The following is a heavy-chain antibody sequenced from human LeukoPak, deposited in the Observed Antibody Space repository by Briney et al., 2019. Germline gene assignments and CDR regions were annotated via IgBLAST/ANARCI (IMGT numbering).Heavy chain of an antibody. CDR1: GGSISSGGYY. CDR2: IYYSGST. V-gene: IGHV4-31*03. Sequence: SQTLSLTCTVSGGSISSGGYYWSWIRQHPGKGLEWIGYIYYSGSTYYNPSLKSRVTISVDTSKNQFSLKLSSVTAADTAVYYCARVQSDYYDSRGYPDYWGQGTLVTVSS. J-gene: IGHJ4*02. D-gene: IGHD3-22*01. CDR3: ARVQSDYYDSRGYPDY.